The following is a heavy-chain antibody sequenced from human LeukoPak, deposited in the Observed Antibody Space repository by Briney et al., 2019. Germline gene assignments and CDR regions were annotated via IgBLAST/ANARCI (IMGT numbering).Heavy chain of an antibody. Sequence: ASVKVSCKASGGTFSSYAISWVRQAPGQGLEWMGGIIPIFGTANYAQKFQGRVTITADESTSTAYMELSSLRSEDTAVYYCARDLNQVDSSGYYNDAFDIWGQGTMVTVSS. D-gene: IGHD3-22*01. CDR2: IIPIFGTA. V-gene: IGHV1-69*13. CDR1: GGTFSSYA. CDR3: ARDLNQVDSSGYYNDAFDI. J-gene: IGHJ3*02.